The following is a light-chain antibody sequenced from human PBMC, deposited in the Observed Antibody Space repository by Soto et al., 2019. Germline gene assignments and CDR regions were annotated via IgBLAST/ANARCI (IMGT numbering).Light chain of an antibody. CDR1: FSNIGSNT. J-gene: IGLJ1*01. CDR3: AAWDDRLDVYV. Sequence: QSVRTQPPSTSVTPGQIVAMSCFLIFSNIGSNTVTWYQQLPGTAPKLLIYSTSQLSSGVPGRFSGSKSGASASLSISGLQSEDEADYYCAAWDDRLDVYVFGTGTKVTVL. V-gene: IGLV1-44*01. CDR2: STS.